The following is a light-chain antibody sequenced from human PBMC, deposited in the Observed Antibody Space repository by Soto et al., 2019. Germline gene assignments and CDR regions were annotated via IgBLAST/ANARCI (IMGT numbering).Light chain of an antibody. CDR2: GTS. V-gene: IGKV3D-20*02. Sequence: EVVLTQSPGTLSLSPGERATLSCRTSQTISSAYLAWYQHKPGQAPRLLLSGTSSRAPGIPGRFSGSGSGTDFTLTISSLEPEDFAVYYCQQRSNWPLTFGGGTKVEIK. CDR3: QQRSNWPLT. J-gene: IGKJ4*01. CDR1: QTISSAY.